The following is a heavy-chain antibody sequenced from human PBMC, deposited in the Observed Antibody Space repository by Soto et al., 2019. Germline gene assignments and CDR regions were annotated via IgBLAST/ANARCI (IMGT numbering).Heavy chain of an antibody. CDR1: GGSFSSGDYY. CDR3: ARIHFGDEPSYYYYGMHL. V-gene: IGHV4-30-4*01. D-gene: IGHD4-17*01. J-gene: IGHJ6*02. Sequence: TLSLTCTVSGGSFSSGDYYWSWVRQPPGKGLEWIGYIYYTGSTFNNPSLKSRVSISIDKSKTQFSLKLSSVTAADTAVYYCARIHFGDEPSYYYYGMHLWRQPTTVPV. CDR2: IYYTGST.